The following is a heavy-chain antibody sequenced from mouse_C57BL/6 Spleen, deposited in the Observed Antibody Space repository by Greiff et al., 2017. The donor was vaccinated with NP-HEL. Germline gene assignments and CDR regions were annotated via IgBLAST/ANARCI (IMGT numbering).Heavy chain of an antibody. CDR3: AREADGSSYGC. Sequence: VQLQQSGPELVKPGASVKISCKASGYTFTDYYMNWVKQSHGKSLEWIGDINPNNGGTSYNQKFKGKATLTVDKSSSTAYMELRSLTSEDSAVYYCAREADGSSYGCWGQGTTLTVSS. V-gene: IGHV1-26*01. D-gene: IGHD1-1*01. J-gene: IGHJ2*01. CDR1: GYTFTDYY. CDR2: INPNNGGT.